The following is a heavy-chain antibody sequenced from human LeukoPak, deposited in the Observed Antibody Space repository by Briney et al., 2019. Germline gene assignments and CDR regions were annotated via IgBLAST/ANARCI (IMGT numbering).Heavy chain of an antibody. CDR3: ARAGMARINWFDP. CDR2: IIPIFGTA. J-gene: IGHJ5*02. D-gene: IGHD1-14*01. Sequence: GASEKVSCKASGGTFSSYAISWVRQAPGQGLEWMGGIIPIFGTANYAQKFQGRVTITADESTSTAYMELSSLRSEDTAVYYCARAGMARINWFDPWGQGTLVTVSS. V-gene: IGHV1-69*13. CDR1: GGTFSSYA.